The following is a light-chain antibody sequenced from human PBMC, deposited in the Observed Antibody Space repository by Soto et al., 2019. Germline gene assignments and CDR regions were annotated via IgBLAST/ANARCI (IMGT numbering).Light chain of an antibody. CDR2: GAS. V-gene: IGKV3-20*01. J-gene: IGKJ2*01. CDR3: HQYGISPET. Sequence: EIVLTQSPGTLSLSPGERATLSCRASQSVRSNYLAWYQQKPGQAPSLLIYGASNRATGIQDRFSGSGSGTDFTLTITRREAEDFAVYYCHQYGISPETFGQGTKLEIK. CDR1: QSVRSNY.